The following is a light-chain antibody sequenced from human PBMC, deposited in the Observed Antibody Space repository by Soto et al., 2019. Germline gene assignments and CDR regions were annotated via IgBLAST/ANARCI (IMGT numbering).Light chain of an antibody. V-gene: IGKV1-39*01. CDR2: AAS. Sequence: DIQMTQSPSSLSASVGDRVTITCRASQSISSYLNWYQQKPGKAPKLLIYAASSLQSGVPSRFSGSGSGTDYTLTISSLQPEDFATYYCQQYGSPPYTFGQGTKVDIK. J-gene: IGKJ2*01. CDR3: QQYGSPPYT. CDR1: QSISSY.